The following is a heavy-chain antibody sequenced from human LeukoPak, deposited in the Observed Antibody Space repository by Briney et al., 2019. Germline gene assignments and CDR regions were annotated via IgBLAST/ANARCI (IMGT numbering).Heavy chain of an antibody. CDR1: GFMFSSYW. D-gene: IGHD3-9*01. CDR2: IKQDGSQK. J-gene: IGHJ1*01. Sequence: PGGSLRLSCAASGFMFSSYWMSWVRQAPGKGLEWVASIKQDGSQKHLVDSVKGRFTISRDNARNSLFLQMNSLRVDDTAVYYCARVKDVNADITFQHWGQGALVTVSS. CDR3: ARVKDVNADITFQH. V-gene: IGHV3-7*01.